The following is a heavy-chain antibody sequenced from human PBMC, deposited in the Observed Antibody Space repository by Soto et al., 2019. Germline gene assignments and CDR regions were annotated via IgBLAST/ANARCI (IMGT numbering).Heavy chain of an antibody. D-gene: IGHD6-6*01. CDR3: ARDSPSSAGFDY. V-gene: IGHV3-48*03. J-gene: IGHJ4*02. CDR2: ISSSDSTI. CDR1: GFTFSSYE. Sequence: GGSLRLSCVVSGFTFSSYEMNWVRQAPGKGLEWVSYISSSDSTIYYADSVKGRFTISRDNAKNSLYLQMNSLRAEDTAVYYWARDSPSSAGFDYWGQGTLVTVSS.